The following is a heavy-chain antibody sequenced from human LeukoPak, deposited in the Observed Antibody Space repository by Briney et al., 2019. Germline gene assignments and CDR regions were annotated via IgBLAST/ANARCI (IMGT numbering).Heavy chain of an antibody. J-gene: IGHJ4*02. CDR2: VSYIGST. CDR3: AREGGNFDFDS. CDR1: GDSINIHHHF. D-gene: IGHD4-23*01. Sequence: SQTLSLTCTVSGDSINIHHHFWGWIRQHPGKGLGWIGYVSYIGSTFYNPSLKSRVTISLDTSKNQISLNLTTVTAADTAVYYCAREGGNFDFDSWGQGSLVTVSS. V-gene: IGHV4-31*03.